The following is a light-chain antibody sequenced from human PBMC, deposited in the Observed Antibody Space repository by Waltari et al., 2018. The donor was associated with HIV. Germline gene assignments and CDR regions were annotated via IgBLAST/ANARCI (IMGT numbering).Light chain of an antibody. V-gene: IGLV1-40*01. Sequence: QSVLTQPPSVSGAPGPRVTISCTGSSPHTGPAYPVPRYQHLPGTAPKLLIYGNNNRPSGVPDRFSGSKSGTSASLAITGLQAEDEADYYCQSYDSSLRGYVFGTGTKVTVL. CDR2: GNN. CDR3: QSYDSSLRGYV. J-gene: IGLJ1*01. CDR1: SPHTGPAYP.